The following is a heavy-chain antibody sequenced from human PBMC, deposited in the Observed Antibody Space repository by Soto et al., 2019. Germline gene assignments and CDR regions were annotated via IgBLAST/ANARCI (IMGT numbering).Heavy chain of an antibody. Sequence: QVQLVQSGAEVKKPGASVKVSCKASGYTFTGNYMHWVRQAPGQGFEWMGWINVNSGGTKYAQKFQGWVTMTRDTSISTAYMELSRRRSDDTAVYYCARGDKLSLYPQLDYWGQGTLVTVSS. CDR3: ARGDKLSLYPQLDY. D-gene: IGHD3-16*02. CDR2: INVNSGGT. V-gene: IGHV1-2*04. CDR1: GYTFTGNY. J-gene: IGHJ4*02.